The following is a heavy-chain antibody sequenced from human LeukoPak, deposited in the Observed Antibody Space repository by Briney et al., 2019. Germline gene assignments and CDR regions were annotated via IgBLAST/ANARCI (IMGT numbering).Heavy chain of an antibody. CDR2: ISGSGGST. Sequence: GGSLRLSCAASGFTFSSYAMSWVRQAPGKGLEWVSAISGSGGSTNYADSVKGQFTISRDNSKNTLYLQMNSLRAEDTAVYYCAKDGDFWSGYYFDYWGQGTLVTVSS. D-gene: IGHD3-3*01. J-gene: IGHJ4*02. CDR1: GFTFSSYA. V-gene: IGHV3-23*01. CDR3: AKDGDFWSGYYFDY.